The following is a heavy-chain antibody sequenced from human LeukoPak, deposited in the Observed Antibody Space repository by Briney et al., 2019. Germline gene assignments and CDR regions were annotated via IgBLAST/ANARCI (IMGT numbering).Heavy chain of an antibody. Sequence: PGGSLRLSCAASGSTFSTHEMNWVRQAPGKGLEWVSYISSSGSTIYYADSVKGRFTISRDNAKDSLYLQMNSLRADDTAVYYCARRYCSGSSCLVDYWGQGTLVTVSS. CDR2: ISSSGSTI. CDR1: GSTFSTHE. J-gene: IGHJ4*02. V-gene: IGHV3-48*03. D-gene: IGHD2-15*01. CDR3: ARRYCSGSSCLVDY.